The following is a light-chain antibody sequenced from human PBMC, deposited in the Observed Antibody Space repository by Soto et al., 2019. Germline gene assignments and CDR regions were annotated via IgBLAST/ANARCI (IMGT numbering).Light chain of an antibody. CDR2: AAS. CDR1: QSISSY. Sequence: DIQMTHSPSSLSASVGDRVTITCRASQSISSYLNWYQQKPGKAPKLLIYAASSLQSGVPSRFSGSGSGTDFTLTISSLQPEDFATYYCQQSYSTPGMYTFGQGTRLEIK. CDR3: QQSYSTPGMYT. V-gene: IGKV1-39*01. J-gene: IGKJ5*01.